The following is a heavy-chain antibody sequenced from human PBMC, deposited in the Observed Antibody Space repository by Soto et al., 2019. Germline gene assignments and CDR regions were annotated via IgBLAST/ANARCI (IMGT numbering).Heavy chain of an antibody. D-gene: IGHD2-2*01. Sequence: GGSLRLSCAASGFTFSSYGMHWVRQAPGKGLEWVAVIWYDGSNKYYADSVKGRFTISRDNSKNTLYLQMNSLRAEDTAVYYCARDRNPIVVVPAAMLSGYFDYWGQGTLVTVSS. CDR1: GFTFSSYG. V-gene: IGHV3-33*01. CDR3: ARDRNPIVVVPAAMLSGYFDY. CDR2: IWYDGSNK. J-gene: IGHJ4*02.